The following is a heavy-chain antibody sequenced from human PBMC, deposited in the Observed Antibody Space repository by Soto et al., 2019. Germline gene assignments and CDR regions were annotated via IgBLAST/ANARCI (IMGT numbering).Heavy chain of an antibody. V-gene: IGHV3-9*01. J-gene: IGHJ3*02. Sequence: PGGSLRLSCAASGFTFDDYAMHWVRQAPGKGLEWASGISWNSGSIGYADSVKGRFTISRDNAKNSLYLQMNSLRAEDTALYYCAKVGEVAGTSGAFDIWGQGTMVTVSS. CDR2: ISWNSGSI. CDR1: GFTFDDYA. D-gene: IGHD6-19*01. CDR3: AKVGEVAGTSGAFDI.